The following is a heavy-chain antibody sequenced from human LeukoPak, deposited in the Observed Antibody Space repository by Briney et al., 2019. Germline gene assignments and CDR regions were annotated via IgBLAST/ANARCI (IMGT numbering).Heavy chain of an antibody. CDR3: VSGGSYRRGYFDY. J-gene: IGHJ4*02. CDR1: GGSFSGYY. Sequence: SETLSLTCAVYGGSFSGYYWSWIRQPPGKGLEWIGEINHSGSTNYNPSLKSRVTISVDTSKNQFSLKLSSVTAADTAVYYCVSGGSYRRGYFDYWGQGTLVTVSS. V-gene: IGHV4-34*01. D-gene: IGHD3-16*02. CDR2: INHSGST.